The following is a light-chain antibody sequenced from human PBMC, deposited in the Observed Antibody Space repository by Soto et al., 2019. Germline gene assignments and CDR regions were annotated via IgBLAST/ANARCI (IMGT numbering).Light chain of an antibody. CDR1: QSLLHSNGCNY. Sequence: DTVMTQSPLSLPVTPGEPASISCRSSQSLLHSNGCNYLDWYLQKPGQSPQLLIYLGSNRASGVPDRFSGSGSGTDFTLKISRVEAEDVGVYYCMQALQAPWTFGQGTKVDIK. J-gene: IGKJ1*01. V-gene: IGKV2-28*01. CDR3: MQALQAPWT. CDR2: LGS.